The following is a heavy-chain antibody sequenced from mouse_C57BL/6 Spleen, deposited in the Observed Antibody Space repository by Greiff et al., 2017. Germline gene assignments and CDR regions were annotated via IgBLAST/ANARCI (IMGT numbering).Heavy chain of an antibody. Sequence: QVQLKQPGAELVKPGASVKMSCKASGYTFTSYWITWVKQRPGQGLEWIGDIYPGSGSTNYNEKFKSKATLTVDTSSSTAYMQLSSRTSEDSAVYYWAGRGVARAMDYWGQGTSVTVSS. D-gene: IGHD1-1*01. CDR3: AGRGVARAMDY. CDR1: GYTFTSYW. CDR2: IYPGSGST. J-gene: IGHJ4*01. V-gene: IGHV1-55*01.